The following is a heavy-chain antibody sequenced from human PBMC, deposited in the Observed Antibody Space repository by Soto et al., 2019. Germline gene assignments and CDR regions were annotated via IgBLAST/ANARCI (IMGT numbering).Heavy chain of an antibody. CDR1: GFTFSSYA. CDR3: ASSLYYCSSTSCYTLLGYGMDV. CDR2: ISYDGSNK. V-gene: IGHV3-30-3*01. J-gene: IGHJ6*02. D-gene: IGHD2-2*01. Sequence: GGSLRLSCAASGFTFSSYAMHWFRQAPGKGLEWVAVISYDGSNKYYADSVKGRFTISRDNSKNTLYLQMNSLRAEDTAVYYCASSLYYCSSTSCYTLLGYGMDVWGQGTTVTVSS.